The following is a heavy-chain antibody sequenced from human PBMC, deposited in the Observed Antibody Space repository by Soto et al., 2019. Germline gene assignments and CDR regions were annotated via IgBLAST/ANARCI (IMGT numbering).Heavy chain of an antibody. CDR1: GFTFSSYA. Sequence: GGSLRLSCAASGFTFSSYAMSWVRQAPGKGLEWVSAISGSGGSTYYADSVKGRFTISRDNSKNTLYLQMNSLRAEDTAVYYCAKGPSTWARYYYYGMDVWGQGTTVTVSS. V-gene: IGHV3-23*01. J-gene: IGHJ6*02. CDR3: AKGPSTWARYYYYGMDV. CDR2: ISGSGGST. D-gene: IGHD7-27*01.